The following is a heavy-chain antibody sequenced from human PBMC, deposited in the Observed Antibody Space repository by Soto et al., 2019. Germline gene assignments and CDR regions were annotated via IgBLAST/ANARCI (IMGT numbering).Heavy chain of an antibody. Sequence: ASETLSLTCTVSGGSISSGDYYWSWVRQPPGKGLEWIGYIYYSGSTYYNPSLKSRVTISVDTSKNQFSLKLTSVTAADTAVYYCARETTLNAYFDYWGRGTPVTVSS. CDR2: IYYSGST. CDR1: GGSISSGDYY. CDR3: ARETTLNAYFDY. D-gene: IGHD4-4*01. V-gene: IGHV4-30-4*01. J-gene: IGHJ4*02.